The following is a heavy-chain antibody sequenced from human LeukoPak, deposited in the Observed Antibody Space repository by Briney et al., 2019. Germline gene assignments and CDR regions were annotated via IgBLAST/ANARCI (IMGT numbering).Heavy chain of an antibody. CDR3: TTLYGSGSYY. D-gene: IGHD3-10*01. CDR2: IKSKSDGGTT. V-gene: IGHV3-15*01. Sequence: GGSLRPSCAVSGFTFSNAWMSWVRRAPGKGLEWVGQIKSKSDGGTTDNAAPVKGRFTISRDDSRNTLYLQMNSLKTEDTAVYYCTTLYGSGSYYWGQGTLVTVSS. CDR1: GFTFSNAW. J-gene: IGHJ4*02.